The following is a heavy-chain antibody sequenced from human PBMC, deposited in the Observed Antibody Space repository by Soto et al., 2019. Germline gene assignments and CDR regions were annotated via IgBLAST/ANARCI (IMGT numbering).Heavy chain of an antibody. CDR3: ARDVRRIAAAGTRWFDP. CDR1: GGTFSSYA. V-gene: IGHV1-69*12. J-gene: IGHJ5*02. Sequence: QVQLVQSGAEVKKPGSSVKVSCKASGGTFSSYAISWVRQAPGQGLEWMGGIIPIFGTANYAQKFQGRVTIPADESTSTAYMELSSLRSEDTAVYYCARDVRRIAAAGTRWFDPWGQGTLVTVSS. CDR2: IIPIFGTA. D-gene: IGHD6-13*01.